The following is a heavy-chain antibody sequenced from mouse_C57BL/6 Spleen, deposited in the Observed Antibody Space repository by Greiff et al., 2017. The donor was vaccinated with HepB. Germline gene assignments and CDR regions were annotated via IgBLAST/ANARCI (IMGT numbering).Heavy chain of an antibody. D-gene: IGHD1-1*01. CDR1: GYTFTSYW. CDR3: AREDYYGSLNAMDY. CDR2: IHPSDSDT. V-gene: IGHV1-74*01. J-gene: IGHJ4*01. Sequence: QVQLKQPGAELVKPGASVKVSCKASGYTFTSYWMHWVKQRPGQGLEWIGRIHPSDSDTNYNQKFKGKATLTVDKSSSTAYMQLSSLTSGDSAVYYCAREDYYGSLNAMDYWGQGTSVTVSS.